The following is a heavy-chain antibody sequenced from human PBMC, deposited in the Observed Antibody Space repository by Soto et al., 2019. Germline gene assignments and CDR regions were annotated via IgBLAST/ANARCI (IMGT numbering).Heavy chain of an antibody. J-gene: IGHJ4*02. CDR1: GGSISSSNW. Sequence: SETLSLTCAVSGGSISSSNWWSWVRQPPGKGLEWIGEIYHGGSTNYNASLKSRVTISVDKSKSQFSLKLSSVTAADTAVYYCARSRGYYDSSGYYYYWGQGTLVTVSS. CDR3: ARSRGYYDSSGYYYY. V-gene: IGHV4-4*02. CDR2: IYHGGST. D-gene: IGHD3-22*01.